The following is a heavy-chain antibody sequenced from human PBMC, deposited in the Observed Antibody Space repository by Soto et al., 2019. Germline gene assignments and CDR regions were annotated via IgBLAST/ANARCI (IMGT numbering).Heavy chain of an antibody. CDR2: IYWNDDK. J-gene: IGHJ5*02. V-gene: IGHV2-5*01. D-gene: IGHD3-10*02. CDR1: GFSLSTSGVG. Sequence: ESGPTLVNPTQTLTLTCTFSGFSLSTSGVGVGWIRQPPGKALEWLALIYWNDDKRYSPSLKSRLTITKDTSKNQAVLTMTNMDPVDTATYYCAHRVDAGTIFGQGIWFDPWGQGTLVTVSS. CDR3: AHRVDAGTIFGQGIWFDP.